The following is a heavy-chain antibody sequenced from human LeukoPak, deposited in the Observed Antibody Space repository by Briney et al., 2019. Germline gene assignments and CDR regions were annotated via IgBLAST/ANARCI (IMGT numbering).Heavy chain of an antibody. D-gene: IGHD7-27*01. J-gene: IGHJ4*02. CDR1: GYTFTGYY. V-gene: IGHV1-2*02. CDR2: INPNSGGT. Sequence: ASVKVSCKASGYTFTGYYMHWVRQAPGQGLEWTGWINPNSGGTNYAQKFQGRVTMTSDTSIPTAYMELSSLKFDDTAMYYCAREGELGLNDWGQGTLVTVSS. CDR3: AREGELGLND.